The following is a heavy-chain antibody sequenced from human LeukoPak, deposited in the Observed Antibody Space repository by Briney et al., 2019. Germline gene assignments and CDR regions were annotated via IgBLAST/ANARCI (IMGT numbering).Heavy chain of an antibody. CDR3: AREAAADAVKAFDI. Sequence: GASVKVSCNASGYTFTGYYMHWVRQAPGQGLEWMGWINPNSGGTNYAQKFQGRVTMTRDTSISTAYMELSRLRSDDTAVYYCAREAAADAVKAFDIWGQGTMVTVSS. D-gene: IGHD6-13*01. CDR1: GYTFTGYY. J-gene: IGHJ3*02. CDR2: INPNSGGT. V-gene: IGHV1-2*02.